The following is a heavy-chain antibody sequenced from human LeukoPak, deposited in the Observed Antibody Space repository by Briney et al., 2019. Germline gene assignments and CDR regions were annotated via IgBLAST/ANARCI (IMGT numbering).Heavy chain of an antibody. V-gene: IGHV4-59*01. J-gene: IGHJ4*02. CDR2: IYYSGST. CDR1: GGSFSGYY. CDR3: ARAMNSYYFDY. Sequence: SETLSLTCAVYGGSFSGYYWSWIRQHPGKGLEWIGYIYYSGSTNYNPSLKSRVTISVDTSKNQFSLKLSSVTAADTAVYYCARAMNSYYFDYWGQGTLVTVSS. D-gene: IGHD1-7*01.